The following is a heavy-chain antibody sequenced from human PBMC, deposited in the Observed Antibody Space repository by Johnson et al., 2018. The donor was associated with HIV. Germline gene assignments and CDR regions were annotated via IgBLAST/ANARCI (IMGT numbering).Heavy chain of an antibody. J-gene: IGHJ3*02. V-gene: IGHV3-30*02. CDR2: IRYDGSNK. D-gene: IGHD6-13*01. Sequence: QVQLVESGGGVVQPGGSLRLSCAASGFTFSSYGMYWVRQAPGKGLEWVAFIRYDGSNKYYADSVKGRFTISRDNSKNTLYLQMNSLRAEDTAVYYCAYPREGSSWSNDAFDIWDQGTMVTVSS. CDR1: GFTFSSYG. CDR3: AYPREGSSWSNDAFDI.